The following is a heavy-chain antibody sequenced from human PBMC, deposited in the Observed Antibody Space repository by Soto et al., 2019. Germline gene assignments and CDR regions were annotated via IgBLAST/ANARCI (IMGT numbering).Heavy chain of an antibody. Sequence: QVQLVQSGAEVKKPGASVKVSCKASGYTFTSYAMHWVRQAPGQRLEWMGWINAGNGNTKYSQKFQGRVTITRDTSASTAYMELSSLRSEDTAVYYCARSEYPPSVLGHSTLDYWGQGTLVTVSS. CDR1: GYTFTSYA. CDR3: ARSEYPPSVLGHSTLDY. CDR2: INAGNGNT. V-gene: IGHV1-3*01. D-gene: IGHD2-2*01. J-gene: IGHJ4*02.